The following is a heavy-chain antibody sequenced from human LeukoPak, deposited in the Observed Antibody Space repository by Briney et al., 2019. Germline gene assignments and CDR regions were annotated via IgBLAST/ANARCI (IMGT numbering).Heavy chain of an antibody. CDR3: ARDEFI. V-gene: IGHV3-7*01. CDR1: GFSFDDSG. CDR2: IKQDGSEK. Sequence: GGSLRLSCAASGFSFDDSGMSWVRQPPGKGLEWVAIIKQDGSEKYYGDSVKGRFTISRDNAKTSLYLEMNSLRVEDTAVYYCARDEFIWGRGTMVTVSS. J-gene: IGHJ3*02.